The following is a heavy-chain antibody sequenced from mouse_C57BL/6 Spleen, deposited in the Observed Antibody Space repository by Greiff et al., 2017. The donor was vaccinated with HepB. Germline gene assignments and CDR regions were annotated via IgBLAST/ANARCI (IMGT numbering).Heavy chain of an antibody. CDR1: GYSITSGYY. V-gene: IGHV3-6*01. D-gene: IGHD2-5*01. Sequence: ESGPGLVKPSQSLSLTCSVTGYSITSGYYWNWIRQFPGNKLEWMGYISYDGSNNYNPSLKNRISITRDTSKKQFFLKLNSVTTEDTATYYCAKNGGYSNLDYWGQGTTLTVSS. CDR3: AKNGGYSNLDY. J-gene: IGHJ2*01. CDR2: ISYDGSN.